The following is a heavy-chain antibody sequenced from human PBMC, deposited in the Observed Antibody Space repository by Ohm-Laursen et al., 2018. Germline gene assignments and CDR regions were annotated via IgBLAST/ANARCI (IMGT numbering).Heavy chain of an antibody. D-gene: IGHD2-15*01. V-gene: IGHV3-23*01. CDR1: GFTFSNYA. CDR2: ISGSAGST. CDR3: AKIHESGYYYYSIDV. J-gene: IGHJ6*03. Sequence: GSLRLSCSASGFTFSNYAMTWVRQAPGKGLECVSAISGSAGSTYYADSVQGRFTITRDNSKNTLYLQMASLTAEDTAVYYCAKIHESGYYYYSIDVWGQGTTVTVSS.